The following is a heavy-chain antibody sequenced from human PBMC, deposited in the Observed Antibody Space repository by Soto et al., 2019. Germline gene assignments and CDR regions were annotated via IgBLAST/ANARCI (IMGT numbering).Heavy chain of an antibody. D-gene: IGHD2-2*03. V-gene: IGHV4-4*07. Sequence: QVQLEESGPGLLKPSETLSLTCNVSGTSISGYYWSWIGQSAGKGLEWIGRIYATGTTNYSPSLKSRITMSVDTSKRQLSLKLTSVTAADTGIYYCVRDGSKNLRDWFDPWGRGISVTVSS. CDR3: VRDGSKNLRDWFDP. CDR2: IYATGTT. CDR1: GTSISGYY. J-gene: IGHJ5*02.